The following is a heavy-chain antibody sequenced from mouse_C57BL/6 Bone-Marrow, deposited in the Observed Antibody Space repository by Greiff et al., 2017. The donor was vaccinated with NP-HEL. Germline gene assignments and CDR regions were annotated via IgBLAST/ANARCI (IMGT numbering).Heavy chain of an antibody. V-gene: IGHV1-19*01. J-gene: IGHJ2*01. D-gene: IGHD1-1*01. Sequence: EVQLQQSGPVLVKPGASVKMSCKASGYTFTDYYMNWVKQSHGKSLEWIGVINPYNGGTSYNQKVKGKATLTVDKSSSTAYMELNSLTSEDSAVYYCARTRTVVFDYWGQGTTLTVSS. CDR3: ARTRTVVFDY. CDR1: GYTFTDYY. CDR2: INPYNGGT.